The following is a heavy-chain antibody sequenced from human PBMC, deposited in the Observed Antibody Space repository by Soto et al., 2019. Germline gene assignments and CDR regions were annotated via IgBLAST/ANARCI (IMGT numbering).Heavy chain of an antibody. CDR2: IIPIFGTA. D-gene: IGHD1-26*01. CDR3: ARDRVGSTTFSDL. J-gene: IGHJ5*02. Sequence: QVQLVQSGAEVKKPGSSVKVSCKASGGTFSSYAISWVRQAPGQGLEWMGRIIPIFGTANYAQEFQGRVTVTADESRSTADMELSIPRCEDPAVYYGARDRVGSTTFSDLWGQGTLVTVSS. CDR1: GGTFSSYA. V-gene: IGHV1-69*18.